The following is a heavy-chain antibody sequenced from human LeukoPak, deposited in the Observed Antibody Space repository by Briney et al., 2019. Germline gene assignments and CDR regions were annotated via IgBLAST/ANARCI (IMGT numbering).Heavy chain of an antibody. CDR1: GYSFTSYW. J-gene: IGHJ4*02. Sequence: KYGESLKISCKCSGYSFTSYWIGWVRQMPGKGLEWMGIIYPGDSDTRYSPSFQGQVTISVDKSISTAYLQWGSLKASGTAIYYCAKIDRQYCSRSSCYALDYWGQGTQVTVSS. CDR2: IYPGDSDT. CDR3: AKIDRQYCSRSSCYALDY. V-gene: IGHV5-51*01. D-gene: IGHD2-2*01.